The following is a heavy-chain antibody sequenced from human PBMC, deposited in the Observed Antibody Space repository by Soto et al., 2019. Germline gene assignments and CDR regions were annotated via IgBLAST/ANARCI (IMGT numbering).Heavy chain of an antibody. V-gene: IGHV4-59*12. J-gene: IGHJ4*02. CDR2: MYNTGST. CDR3: ARRYGGNSGDY. D-gene: IGHD2-21*02. CDR1: GGTISRYY. Sequence: QVQLQESGPGLVKPSETLSLTCTVSGGTISRYYWSWIRQPPGKGLEWIGYMYNTGSTVYNPSFKSRVTISVDTSKTQFSLKLSSVTAADTAVYYCARRYGGNSGDYWGQGTLVTVSS.